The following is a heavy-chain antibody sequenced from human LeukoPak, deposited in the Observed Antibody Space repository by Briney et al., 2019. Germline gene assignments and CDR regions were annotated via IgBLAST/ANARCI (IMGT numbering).Heavy chain of an antibody. CDR2: IKSETDGGTT. CDR3: TTDPQNTLFGVVITVGY. CDR1: GFTFSSAW. D-gene: IGHD3-3*01. J-gene: IGHJ4*02. Sequence: PGGSLRLSCAASGFTFSSAWMNWVRQAPGKGLEWVGRIKSETDGGTTDYAAPVKGTFTISRDDSENTLYLQMNSLKTEDTAVYYCTTDPQNTLFGVVITVGYWGQGTLVTVSS. V-gene: IGHV3-15*07.